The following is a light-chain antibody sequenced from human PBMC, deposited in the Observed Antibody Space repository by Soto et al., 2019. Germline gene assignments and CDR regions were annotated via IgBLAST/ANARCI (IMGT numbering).Light chain of an antibody. CDR2: KAS. CDR1: QNINNW. J-gene: IGKJ1*01. Sequence: DIQMTQSPSTLSASVGDRVTITCRASQNINNWLAWYQQKPGKAPKLLVYKASSVESGVPSRFSGNGSGTEFTLTISCLQADDLATYHCQQYDSYPRMFGQGTKVEI. V-gene: IGKV1-5*03. CDR3: QQYDSYPRM.